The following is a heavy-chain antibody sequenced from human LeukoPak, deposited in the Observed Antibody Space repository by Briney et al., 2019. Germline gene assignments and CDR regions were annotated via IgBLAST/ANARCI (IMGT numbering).Heavy chain of an antibody. CDR3: ARSGYCSSTSCYRGYYYGMDV. Sequence: SVKVSCKASGGTFSSYAISWVRQAPGQGLEWMGRIIPILGIANYAQKFQGRVTITADKSTSTAYMELSSLRSEDTAVYYCARSGYCSSTSCYRGYYYGMDVWGQGTTVTVSS. CDR2: IIPILGIA. V-gene: IGHV1-69*04. J-gene: IGHJ6*02. D-gene: IGHD2-2*02. CDR1: GGTFSSYA.